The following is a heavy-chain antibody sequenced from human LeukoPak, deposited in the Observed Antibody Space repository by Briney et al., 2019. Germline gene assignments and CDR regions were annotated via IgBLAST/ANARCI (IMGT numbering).Heavy chain of an antibody. J-gene: IGHJ4*02. V-gene: IGHV4-59*08. Sequence: SETLSLTCSVSGGSISSHCWGWVRRPPGKGLEWLGCIRYSGSTSYNPSLKSRVTIPLDTSKTQFSLKLSSVTAADTAVYYCARVRGLGVVSPYFDYWGQGTLVTVSS. D-gene: IGHD3-10*01. CDR2: IRYSGST. CDR1: GGSISSHC. CDR3: ARVRGLGVVSPYFDY.